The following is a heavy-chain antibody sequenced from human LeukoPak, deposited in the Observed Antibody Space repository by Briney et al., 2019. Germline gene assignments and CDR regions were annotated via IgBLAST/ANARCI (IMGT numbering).Heavy chain of an antibody. CDR2: IGTAGDT. Sequence: GGSLRLSCAASGFTFSSYDMHWVRQATGKGLEWVSAIGTAGDTYYPGSVKGRFTISRDNAKNSLYLQMNSLRAEDTALYYCAKDIYSSGWYVNYYGMDVWGQGTTVTVSS. J-gene: IGHJ6*02. CDR1: GFTFSSYD. V-gene: IGHV3-13*01. CDR3: AKDIYSSGWYVNYYGMDV. D-gene: IGHD6-19*01.